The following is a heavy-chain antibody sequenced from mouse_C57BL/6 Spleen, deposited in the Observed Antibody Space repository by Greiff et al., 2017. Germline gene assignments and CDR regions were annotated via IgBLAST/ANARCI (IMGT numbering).Heavy chain of an antibody. CDR2: IYPRSGNT. CDR1: GYTFTSYG. Sequence: QVHVKQSGAELARPGASVKLSCKASGYTFTSYGISWVKQRTGQGLEWIGEIYPRSGNTYYNEKFKGKATLTADKSSSTAYMELRSLTSEDSAVYVCARNGGSGYVRGYWGQGTTLTVSS. J-gene: IGHJ2*01. CDR3: ARNGGSGYVRGY. V-gene: IGHV1-81*01. D-gene: IGHD3-2*02.